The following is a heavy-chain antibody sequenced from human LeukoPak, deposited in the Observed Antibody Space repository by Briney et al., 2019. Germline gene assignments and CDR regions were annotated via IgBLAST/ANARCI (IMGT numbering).Heavy chain of an antibody. D-gene: IGHD3-3*01. CDR2: ISSNGGST. Sequence: GGSLRLSCSASGFTFSSYAMHWVRQAPGKGLEYVSAISSNGGSTYYPDSVKGRFTISRDNSKNTLYLQMNSLRAEDTAVYYCAREGIVTIFGVVNRPYYYYGMDVWGQGTTVTVSS. CDR1: GFTFSSYA. CDR3: AREGIVTIFGVVNRPYYYYGMDV. V-gene: IGHV3-64*04. J-gene: IGHJ6*02.